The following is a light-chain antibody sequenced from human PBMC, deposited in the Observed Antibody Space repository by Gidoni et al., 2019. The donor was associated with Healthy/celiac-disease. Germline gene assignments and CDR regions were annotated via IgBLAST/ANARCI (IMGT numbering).Light chain of an antibody. CDR2: EAS. V-gene: IGKV3-11*01. CDR1: QSVSSY. J-gene: IGKJ3*01. Sequence: EIVFTQSPATLPLSPGQGATLSSRSSQSVSSYLAWYQQKPGQAPRLLIYEASNRATGIPARFSGSGSGKDFTLTISILEPEDFAVYYCQQRSNWPGFTFGPGTKVDIK. CDR3: QQRSNWPGFT.